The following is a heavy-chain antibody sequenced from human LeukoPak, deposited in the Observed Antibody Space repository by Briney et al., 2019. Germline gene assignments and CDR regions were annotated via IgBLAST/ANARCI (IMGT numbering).Heavy chain of an antibody. D-gene: IGHD3-10*01. CDR1: GFTFSSYG. J-gene: IGHJ6*02. CDR2: ISYDGSNK. V-gene: IGHV3-30*18. Sequence: GRSLRLSCAASGFTFSSYGMHWVRQAPGKGLEWVAVISYDGSNKYYADSVKGRFTISRDNSKNTLYLQMNSLRVEDTAVYYCAKAPLAYRSSGSYACGMDVWGQGTTVAVSS. CDR3: AKAPLAYRSSGSYACGMDV.